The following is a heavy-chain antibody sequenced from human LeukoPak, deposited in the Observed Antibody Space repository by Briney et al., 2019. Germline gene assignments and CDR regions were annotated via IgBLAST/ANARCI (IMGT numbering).Heavy chain of an antibody. V-gene: IGHV4-4*07. CDR2: IYTSGST. D-gene: IGHD3-10*01. CDR1: GGSISSYY. J-gene: IGHJ6*02. CDR3: ASRLLWFGDLYGMDV. Sequence: SETLSLTCTVSGGSISSYYWSWIRQPAGKGLEWIGRIYTSGSTNYNPSLKSRVTMSVDTSKNQFSLKLSSATAADTAVYYCASRLLWFGDLYGMDVWGQGTTVTVSS.